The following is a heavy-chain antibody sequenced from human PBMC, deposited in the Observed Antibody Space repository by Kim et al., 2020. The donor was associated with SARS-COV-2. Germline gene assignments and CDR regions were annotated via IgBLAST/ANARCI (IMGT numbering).Heavy chain of an antibody. D-gene: IGHD6-6*01. CDR2: ISGSGANT. Sequence: GGSLRLSCVASGFTFSSHAVNWVRQAPGKGLEWVSGISGSGANTFYIDSVKGRFTISRDNSENTLYLQMSSLRGEDTALYYCARSRSIGYASDALDIWG. V-gene: IGHV3-23*01. CDR3: ARSRSIGYASDALDI. J-gene: IGHJ3*02. CDR1: GFTFSSHA.